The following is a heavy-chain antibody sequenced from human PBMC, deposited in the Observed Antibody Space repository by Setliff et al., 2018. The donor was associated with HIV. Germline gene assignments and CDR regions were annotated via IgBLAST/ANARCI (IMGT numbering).Heavy chain of an antibody. CDR3: ARAGSGSPLILFDY. D-gene: IGHD1-26*01. V-gene: IGHV1-46*01. J-gene: IGHJ4*02. Sequence: ASVKVSCKASGYIFTSYYIHWVRQAPGQGLEWMEIINPSGGSISYAQKFQGRVTMTRDTSASTVFVELNSVRSEDTAVYYCARAGSGSPLILFDYWGQGTLVTVSS. CDR2: INPSGGSI. CDR1: GYIFTSYY.